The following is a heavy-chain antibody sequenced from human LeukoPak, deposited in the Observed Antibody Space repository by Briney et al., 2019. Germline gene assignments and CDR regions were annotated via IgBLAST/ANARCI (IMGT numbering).Heavy chain of an antibody. CDR1: GFTFSSYA. CDR2: ISGNGAST. CDR3: ARDSRLKWTEYYFDF. J-gene: IGHJ4*02. Sequence: LPGGSLRLSCAASGFTFSSYAMSWVRQAPGKGLEWVSAISGNGASTSYADSVKGRFTISRDNSKNTLYLQMNSLKPEDTAVYFCARDSRLKWTEYYFDFWGQGTLVTVSS. V-gene: IGHV3-23*01. D-gene: IGHD3/OR15-3a*01.